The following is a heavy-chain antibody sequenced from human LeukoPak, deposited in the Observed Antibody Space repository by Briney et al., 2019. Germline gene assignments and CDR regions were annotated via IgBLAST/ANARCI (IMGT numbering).Heavy chain of an antibody. J-gene: IGHJ4*02. CDR1: GYTFTSYG. CDR2: ISAYNGNT. CDR3: ARGSPTVSMIVVGVFDY. D-gene: IGHD3-22*01. V-gene: IGHV1-18*01. Sequence: ASVKVSCKASGYTFTSYGISWVRQAPGQGLEWMGWISAYNGNTNYAQKLQGRVTMTTDTSTSTAYMELRSLRSDDTAVYYCARGSPTVSMIVVGVFDYWGQGTLVTVSS.